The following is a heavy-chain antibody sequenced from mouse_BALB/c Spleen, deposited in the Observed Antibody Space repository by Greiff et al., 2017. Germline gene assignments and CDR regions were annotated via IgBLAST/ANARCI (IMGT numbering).Heavy chain of an antibody. CDR1: GFTFSSFG. D-gene: IGHD1-1*01. CDR3: ARRGLYGSPYYYAMDY. V-gene: IGHV5-17*02. Sequence: VQLKESGGGLVQPGGSRKLSCAASGFTFSSFGMHWVRQAPEKGLEWVAYISSGSSTIYYADTVKGRFTISRDNPKNTLFLQMTSLRSEDTAMYYCARRGLYGSPYYYAMDYWGQGTSVTVSS. CDR2: ISSGSSTI. J-gene: IGHJ4*01.